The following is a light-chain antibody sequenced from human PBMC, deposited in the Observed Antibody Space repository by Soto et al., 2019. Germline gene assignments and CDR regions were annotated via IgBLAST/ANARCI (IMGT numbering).Light chain of an antibody. CDR1: QSVLYSSNNKNY. CDR2: WAS. CDR3: QQYGGSVT. Sequence: DIVMTQSPDSLAVSLGERATINCKSSQSVLYSSNNKNYLAWYQQKPGQPPKLLIYWASTRESGVPDRFSGSGSGTDFTRTIIRLEPEDFEVCYCQQYGGSVTFGPGTKVDIK. J-gene: IGKJ3*01. V-gene: IGKV4-1*01.